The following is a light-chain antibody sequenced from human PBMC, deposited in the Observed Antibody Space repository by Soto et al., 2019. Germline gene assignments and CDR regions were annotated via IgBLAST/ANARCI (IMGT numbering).Light chain of an antibody. V-gene: IGLV1-36*01. CDR2: YDD. CDR3: AAWDDSLNGVV. Sequence: QPVLTQPPSVSAAPRQRVTISCSGGSSNIGNNAVNWYQQLPGKAPKLLIYYDDLLPSGVSDRFSGSKSGTSASLAISGLQSEDEADYYCAAWDDSLNGVVFGGGTKVTVL. CDR1: SSNIGNNA. J-gene: IGLJ2*01.